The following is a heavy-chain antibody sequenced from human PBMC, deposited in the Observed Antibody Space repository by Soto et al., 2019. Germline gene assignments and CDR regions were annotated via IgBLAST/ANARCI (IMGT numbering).Heavy chain of an antibody. V-gene: IGHV3-30*18. J-gene: IGHJ4*02. CDR3: AKERPKWLVQFDY. CDR2: ISYDGSNK. Sequence: QVQLVESGGGVVQPGRSLRLSCAASGFTFSSYGRHWVRQAPGKGLEWVAVISYDGSNKYYADSVKGRFTISRDNSKNTLYLQMNSLRAEDTAVYYCAKERPKWLVQFDYWGQGTLVTVSS. D-gene: IGHD6-19*01. CDR1: GFTFSSYG.